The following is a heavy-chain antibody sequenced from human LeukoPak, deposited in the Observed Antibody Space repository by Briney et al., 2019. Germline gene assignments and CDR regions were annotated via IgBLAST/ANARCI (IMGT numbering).Heavy chain of an antibody. CDR1: GGSFSGYY. D-gene: IGHD3-10*01. Sequence: PSETLSLTCAVYGGSFSGYYWSWIRQPPGKGLEWIGEINHSGSTNYNPSLKSRVSMSVDTSKNHFSLKLSSVTAADTAVYYCARWTTLVRGFDYWGQGTLVTVSS. V-gene: IGHV4-34*01. J-gene: IGHJ4*02. CDR2: INHSGST. CDR3: ARWTTLVRGFDY.